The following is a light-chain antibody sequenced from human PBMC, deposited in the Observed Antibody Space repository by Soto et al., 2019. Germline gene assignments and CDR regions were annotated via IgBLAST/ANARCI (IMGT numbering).Light chain of an antibody. CDR3: QQYNSWPPWP. V-gene: IGKV3-15*01. Sequence: EIVMTQSPATLSVSPGERATLSCRASQSVGSNLAWYHPKPVRARRLLIYGASTRATGIPAKFSGSGSGTEFTLTISSLQSEDVAVDYCQQYNSWPPWPFGQGTKVDIK. CDR2: GAS. CDR1: QSVGSN. J-gene: IGKJ1*01.